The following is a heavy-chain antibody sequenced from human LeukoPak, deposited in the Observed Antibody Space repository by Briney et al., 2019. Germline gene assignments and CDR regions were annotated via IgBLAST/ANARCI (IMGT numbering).Heavy chain of an antibody. J-gene: IGHJ3*02. CDR2: INHSGST. V-gene: IGHV4-34*01. CDR3: ARGKIVVVVAAPAFDI. CDR1: GGSFSGYY. Sequence: SETLSLTCAVYGGSFSGYYWSWIRQPPGKGLEWIEEINHSGSTNYNPSLKSRVTISVDTSKNQFSLKLSSVTAADTAVYYCARGKIVVVVAAPAFDIWGQGTMVTVSS. D-gene: IGHD2-15*01.